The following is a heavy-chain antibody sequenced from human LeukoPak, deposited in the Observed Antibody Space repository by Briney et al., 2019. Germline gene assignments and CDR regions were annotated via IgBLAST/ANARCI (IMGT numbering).Heavy chain of an antibody. J-gene: IGHJ3*02. D-gene: IGHD5-18*01. Sequence: GGSLRLSCAASGFTFSSYWMSWVRQAPGKGLEWVANIKQDGSEKYYVDSVKGRFTISRDNAKNSLYLQMNSLRAEDTAVYYCARGRMRYSYGNDALDIWGQGTMVTVSS. V-gene: IGHV3-7*01. CDR1: GFTFSSYW. CDR3: ARGRMRYSYGNDALDI. CDR2: IKQDGSEK.